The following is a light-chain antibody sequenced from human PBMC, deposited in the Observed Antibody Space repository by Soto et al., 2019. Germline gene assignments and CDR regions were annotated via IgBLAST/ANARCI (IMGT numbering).Light chain of an antibody. Sequence: DIQMTQSPSSLSASVGDRVTITCRASQSISSYLNWYQQKPGKAHKLLIYAASSLQSGVQSRFSGSGSGTDFTLTISSLQPEDFATYYCKQSYSTPITFGQGTRLEI. CDR1: QSISSY. J-gene: IGKJ5*01. CDR2: AAS. CDR3: KQSYSTPIT. V-gene: IGKV1-39*01.